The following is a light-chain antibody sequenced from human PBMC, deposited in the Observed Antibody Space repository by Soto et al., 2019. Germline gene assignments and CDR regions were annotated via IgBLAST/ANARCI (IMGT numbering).Light chain of an antibody. CDR1: RSVSDY. J-gene: IGKJ5*01. Sequence: EIVLTQSPVTLSLSPGERATLSCRASRSVSDYLAWYQQKPGQSPRLLIYGASNRATGIPARFSGSGSGTDFTLTISTLEPEDFAVYYCQLYGISPQFGQGTRLEIK. V-gene: IGKV3-11*01. CDR3: QLYGISPQ. CDR2: GAS.